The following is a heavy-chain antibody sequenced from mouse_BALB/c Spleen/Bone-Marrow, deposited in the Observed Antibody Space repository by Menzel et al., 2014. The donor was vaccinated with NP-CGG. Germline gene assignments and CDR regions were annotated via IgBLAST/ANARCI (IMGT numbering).Heavy chain of an antibody. CDR3: ARRIYYAMGY. V-gene: IGHV1-54*01. Sequence: QVQLQQSGAELVRPGTSVKVSCKASGYAFTNYLIEWVKQRPGQGLEWIGVLNPGSGGTNYNEKFKGKATLTADKSSSSAYMQLSSLTSDDSAVYFCARRIYYAMGYWGHGTTLTVSS. D-gene: IGHD2-1*01. CDR1: GYAFTNYL. CDR2: LNPGSGGT. J-gene: IGHJ2*01.